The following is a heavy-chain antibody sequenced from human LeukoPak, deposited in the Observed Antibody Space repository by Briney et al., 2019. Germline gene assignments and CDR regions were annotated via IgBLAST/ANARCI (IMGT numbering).Heavy chain of an antibody. D-gene: IGHD1-26*01. V-gene: IGHV4-59*08. Sequence: PSETLSLTCTVSGGSISSYYWSWIRQPPGKGLEWIGYIYDSGSTNFKSPLKSRVTISVDTSKNQFSLKLSSVTAADTAVYYCASDDSGSYYYWGQGTLVTVSS. CDR2: IYDSGST. J-gene: IGHJ4*02. CDR3: ASDDSGSYYY. CDR1: GGSISSYY.